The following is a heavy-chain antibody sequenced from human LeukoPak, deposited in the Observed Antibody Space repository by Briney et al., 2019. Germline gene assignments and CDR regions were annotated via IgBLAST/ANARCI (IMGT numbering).Heavy chain of an antibody. CDR2: IYPDGRA. CDR1: GFIVSDNY. V-gene: IGHV3-53*01. D-gene: IGHD2-21*02. Sequence: GGSLRLSCVASGFIVSDNYMSWIRQAPGKEPQWVSIIYPDGRAFYADSVKGRFTISRDNSRNTLYLQTNSLRADDTALYYCARGRLPNGADNWGQGTLVTVSS. CDR3: ARGRLPNGADN. J-gene: IGHJ4*02.